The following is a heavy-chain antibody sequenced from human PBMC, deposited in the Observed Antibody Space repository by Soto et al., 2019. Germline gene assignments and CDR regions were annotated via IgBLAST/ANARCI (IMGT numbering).Heavy chain of an antibody. CDR1: GFSLSTRGVG. D-gene: IGHD2-2*01. J-gene: IGHJ4*02. CDR3: SHTSRCYAYYFHQ. CDR2: IFWDADK. V-gene: IGHV2-5*02. Sequence: QITLKESGPTLVKPTQTLTLTCSFSGFSLSTRGVGVGWIRQPPGKALEWLALIFWDADKWYSPSLRSRLTXSXDXXKHQLVLTLTNMHPVDTATYYSSHTSRCYAYYFHQWRQGTLVTVSS.